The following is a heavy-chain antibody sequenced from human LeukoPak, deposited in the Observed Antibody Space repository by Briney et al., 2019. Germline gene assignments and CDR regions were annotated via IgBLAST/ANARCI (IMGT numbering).Heavy chain of an antibody. Sequence: GGSLRLSCAASGFTFSSYEMNWVRQAPGKGLEWVSAISGSGGSTYYADSVKGRFTISRDNAKNSLYLQMNSLRAEDTAVYYCARAGLSAYVPKYYYYYYMDVWGKGTTVTISS. CDR1: GFTFSSYE. CDR2: ISGSGGST. D-gene: IGHD3-16*01. V-gene: IGHV3-48*03. CDR3: ARAGLSAYVPKYYYYYYMDV. J-gene: IGHJ6*03.